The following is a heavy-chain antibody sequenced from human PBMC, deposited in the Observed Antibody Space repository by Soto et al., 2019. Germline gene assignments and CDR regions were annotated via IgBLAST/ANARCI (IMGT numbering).Heavy chain of an antibody. D-gene: IGHD6-19*01. Sequence: PGGSLRLSCAVSGFTFSSYAMSWVRQAPGKGLEWVSAISGSGKSTYYADSVKGRFTISRDNSKNTLYVQMNSLRAEDTAVYYCAKEAVAVNYYFGMDVWGQGTTVIVSS. CDR3: AKEAVAVNYYFGMDV. J-gene: IGHJ6*02. CDR2: ISGSGKST. CDR1: GFTFSSYA. V-gene: IGHV3-23*01.